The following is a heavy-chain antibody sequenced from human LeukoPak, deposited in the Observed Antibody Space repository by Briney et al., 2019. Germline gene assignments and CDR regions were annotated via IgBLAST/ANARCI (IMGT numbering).Heavy chain of an antibody. CDR1: GFTFSSSA. D-gene: IGHD2-8*02. J-gene: IGHJ4*02. Sequence: GGSLRLSCGASGFTFSSSAMPWVRQGPGKGLEWVAYIAHHGNNKYYADSVKGRFTISRDNSKGSLYLQMNSLRADDTAVYYCAKDGSWSCTDWGQGTLVRVSS. CDR2: IAHHGNNK. CDR3: AKDGSWSCTD. V-gene: IGHV3-30*02.